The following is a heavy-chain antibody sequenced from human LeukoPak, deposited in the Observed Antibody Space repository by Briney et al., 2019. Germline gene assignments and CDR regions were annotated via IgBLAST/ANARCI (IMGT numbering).Heavy chain of an antibody. CDR2: ITAGGDGT. V-gene: IGHV3-23*01. J-gene: IGHJ4*02. CDR3: AKSHASVWNVYDY. CDR1: GFTFSGYA. Sequence: GGSLRLSCAASGFTFSGYAMSWVRLAPGKGLEWVSAITAGGDGTYYADSVKGRFTISRDNLKNMVFLQMNSLRAEDTAIYYCAKSHASVWNVYDYWGQGTLVTVSS. D-gene: IGHD1-1*01.